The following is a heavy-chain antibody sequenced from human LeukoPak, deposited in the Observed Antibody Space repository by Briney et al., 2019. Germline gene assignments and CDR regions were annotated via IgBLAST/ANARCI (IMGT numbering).Heavy chain of an antibody. Sequence: GGSLRLSCVASGFIFSSYWMHWVSQVPGKGLVWVSRINSEGSSTSYADSVKGRFTISRDNAKNTLYLQMNSLRVEDMAVYYCARGVAALGWFDPWGQGTLVTVSS. CDR2: INSEGSST. CDR1: GFIFSSYW. J-gene: IGHJ5*02. CDR3: ARGVAALGWFDP. D-gene: IGHD2-15*01. V-gene: IGHV3-74*01.